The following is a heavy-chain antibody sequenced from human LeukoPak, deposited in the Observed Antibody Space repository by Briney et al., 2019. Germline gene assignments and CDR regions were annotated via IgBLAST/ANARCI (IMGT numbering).Heavy chain of an antibody. D-gene: IGHD4/OR15-4a*01. CDR1: GFTFSSYT. CDR3: VRIPNSANFPNWFDP. CDR2: MSGSSYI. V-gene: IGHV3-21*01. Sequence: NAGGSLRLSCAASGFTFSSYTMNWVRQAPGKGLEWISSMSGSSYIYYADSVRGRFTISRDNDKNSLFLQMNSLRADDTAVYYCVRIPNSANFPNWFDPWGQGTLVTVSS. J-gene: IGHJ5*02.